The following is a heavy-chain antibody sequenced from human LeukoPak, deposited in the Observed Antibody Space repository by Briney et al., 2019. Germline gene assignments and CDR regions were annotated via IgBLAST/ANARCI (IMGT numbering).Heavy chain of an antibody. Sequence: PGGSLRLSCAASGFTFSSYEMNWVRQAPGKGLEWVSYISSSGSTIYYADSVKGRFTISRDNAKNSLYLQMNSLRAEDTAVYYCARLRNYAFDIWGQGTMVTVSS. CDR2: ISSSGSTI. CDR3: ARLRNYAFDI. V-gene: IGHV3-48*03. CDR1: GFTFSSYE. J-gene: IGHJ3*02. D-gene: IGHD5-24*01.